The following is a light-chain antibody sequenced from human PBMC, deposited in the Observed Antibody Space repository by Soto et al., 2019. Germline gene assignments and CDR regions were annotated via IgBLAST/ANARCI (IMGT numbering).Light chain of an antibody. CDR1: QSVSSY. J-gene: IGKJ4*01. CDR2: DAS. CDR3: HQRSNWPRT. Sequence: EIVLTQSPATLSLSPGERATLSCRASQSVSSYLAWYQQKPGQAPRLLIYDASNRATGIPARFSGSGSGTDFTLTINSLESEDFAVYYCHQRSNWPRTFGGGTKVEIK. V-gene: IGKV3-11*01.